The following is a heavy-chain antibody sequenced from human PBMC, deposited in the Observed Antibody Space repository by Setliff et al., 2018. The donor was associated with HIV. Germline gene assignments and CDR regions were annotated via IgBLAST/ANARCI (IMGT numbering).Heavy chain of an antibody. CDR3: ARVSCSSWYSIPRYYYYSMDV. CDR2: IFHSGST. D-gene: IGHD6-13*01. Sequence: SETLSLTCAVSGYSINSGFHWGWIRQPPGKGLEWIGTIFHSGSTYCNPSLKSRVTTSVDTSKNQFSLRLRSVTAADTAVYYCARVSCSSWYSIPRYYYYSMDVWGNGTTVTVSS. CDR1: GYSINSGFH. V-gene: IGHV4-38-2*01. J-gene: IGHJ6*03.